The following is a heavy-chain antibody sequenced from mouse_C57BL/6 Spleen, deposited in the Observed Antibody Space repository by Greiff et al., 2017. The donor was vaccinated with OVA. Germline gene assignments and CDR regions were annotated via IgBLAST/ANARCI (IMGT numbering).Heavy chain of an antibody. CDR3: ARSGDGYYGRWFAY. D-gene: IGHD2-3*01. V-gene: IGHV1-55*01. Sequence: VQLQQPGAELVKPGASVKMSCKASGYTFTSYWITWVKQRPGQGLEWIGDIYPGSGSTNYNEKFKSKATLTVDTSSSTAYMQLSSLTSEDSAVDYCARSGDGYYGRWFAYWGQGTLVTVSA. J-gene: IGHJ3*01. CDR2: IYPGSGST. CDR1: GYTFTSYW.